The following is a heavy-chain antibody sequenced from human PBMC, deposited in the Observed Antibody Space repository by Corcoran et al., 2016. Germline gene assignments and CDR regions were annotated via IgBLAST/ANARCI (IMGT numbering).Heavy chain of an antibody. CDR1: GYSFTSYW. J-gene: IGHJ3*02. D-gene: IGHD1-26*01. CDR3: ARRVKEWGLLINGGAFDI. V-gene: IGHV5-51*01. CDR2: IYPGDSDT. Sequence: EVQLVQSGAEVKKPGESLKISCKGSGYSFTSYWIGWVRQMPGKGLEWMGIIYPGDSDTRYSPSFQGQVTISADKSISTAYLQWSSLKASDTAMYYCARRVKEWGLLINGGAFDIWGQGTMVIVSS.